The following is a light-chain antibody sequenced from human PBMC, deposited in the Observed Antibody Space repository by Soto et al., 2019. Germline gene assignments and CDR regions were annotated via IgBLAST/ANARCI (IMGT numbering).Light chain of an antibody. CDR2: DAS. Sequence: DIQMTQSPSSLSASVGDRVTITCQASQDITNYLNWYQQKPGKAPQLLIYDASNLETGVPSRFSGSGSGTDFTFTICSLQPEDIATYYCQQYDYLPLTYGGGTKVEIK. V-gene: IGKV1-33*01. J-gene: IGKJ4*01. CDR1: QDITNY. CDR3: QQYDYLPLT.